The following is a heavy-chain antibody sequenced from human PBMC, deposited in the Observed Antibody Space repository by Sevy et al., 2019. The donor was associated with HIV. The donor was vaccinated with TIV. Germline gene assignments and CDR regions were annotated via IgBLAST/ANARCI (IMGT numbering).Heavy chain of an antibody. J-gene: IGHJ6*02. CDR3: AREGVDFWSGPVDYYYGMDV. D-gene: IGHD3-3*01. CDR2: INGDGNSP. Sequence: GGSLRLSCEVSGFTFSKYWMHWVRQAPGKGLVWVSRINGDGNSPIYADSVKGRFTISRENAKNTLFLQMNSLRAEDTAVYYCAREGVDFWSGPVDYYYGMDVWGQGTTVTVSS. CDR1: GFTFSKYW. V-gene: IGHV3-74*01.